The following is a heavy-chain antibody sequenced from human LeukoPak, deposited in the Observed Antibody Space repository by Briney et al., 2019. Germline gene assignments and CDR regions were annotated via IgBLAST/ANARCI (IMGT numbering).Heavy chain of an antibody. CDR1: GFTLSSYW. J-gene: IGHJ4*02. CDR2: IKQDGSEK. CDR3: ASAMLAMDGSGYYTSDYFEH. Sequence: PGGSLRLSCAASGFTLSSYWMSWVRQAPGKGLEWVANIKQDGSEKYYVDSVKGRFTISRDNAKKSVHLEMSSLRVEDTALYYCASAMLAMDGSGYYTSDYFEHWGQGTPVGVSS. D-gene: IGHD3-22*01. V-gene: IGHV3-7*01.